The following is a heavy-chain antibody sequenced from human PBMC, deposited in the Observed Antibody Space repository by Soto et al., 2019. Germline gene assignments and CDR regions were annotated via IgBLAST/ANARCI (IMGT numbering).Heavy chain of an antibody. V-gene: IGHV1-46*01. CDR2: INPSGGST. D-gene: IGHD5-12*01. J-gene: IGHJ5*02. CDR3: ARDFHPYQYSGYDYNWFDP. Sequence: ASVKVSCKASGYTFTSYYMHWVRQAPGQGLEWMGIINPSGGSTSYAQKFQGRVTMTRDTSTSTVYMELSSLRSEDTAVYYCARDFHPYQYSGYDYNWFDPWGQGTLVTVSS. CDR1: GYTFTSYY.